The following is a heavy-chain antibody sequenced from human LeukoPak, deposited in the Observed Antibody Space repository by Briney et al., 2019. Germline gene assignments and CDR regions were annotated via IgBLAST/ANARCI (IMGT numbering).Heavy chain of an antibody. Sequence: ASVKVSFKASGYTFTGYYMHWVRQAPGQGLEWMGWINPNSGGTNYAQKFQGRVTMTRDTSISTAYMELSRLRSDDTAVYYCARSYCSGGSCYVYYYYGMDVWGQGTTVTVSS. D-gene: IGHD2-15*01. V-gene: IGHV1-2*02. CDR1: GYTFTGYY. CDR3: ARSYCSGGSCYVYYYYGMDV. J-gene: IGHJ6*02. CDR2: INPNSGGT.